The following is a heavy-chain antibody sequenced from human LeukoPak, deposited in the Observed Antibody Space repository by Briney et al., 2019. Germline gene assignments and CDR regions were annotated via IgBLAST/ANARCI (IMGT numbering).Heavy chain of an antibody. CDR1: GYTFTSYG. Sequence: ASVKVSCKASGYTFTSYGISWVRQAPGQGLEWMGWISAYNGNTNYAQKLQGRVTMTTDTSTSTAYMELSRLRSDDTAVYYCARVPVIAVAGEGYGMDVWGQGTTVTVSS. J-gene: IGHJ6*02. CDR3: ARVPVIAVAGEGYGMDV. CDR2: ISAYNGNT. D-gene: IGHD6-19*01. V-gene: IGHV1-18*01.